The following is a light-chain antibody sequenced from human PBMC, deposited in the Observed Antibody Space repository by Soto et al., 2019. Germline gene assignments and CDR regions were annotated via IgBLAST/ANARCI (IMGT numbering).Light chain of an antibody. CDR3: QQYGSSRWT. Sequence: EIVLTQSPGTLSLSPGERATLSCRASQSVSSSYLAWYQQKPGQAPRLLIYGASTRATGIPDRFSGSGSGTDFTLTISTLEPEEFAVYYCQQYGSSRWTFGQGTKVEFK. CDR1: QSVSSSY. V-gene: IGKV3-20*01. J-gene: IGKJ1*01. CDR2: GAS.